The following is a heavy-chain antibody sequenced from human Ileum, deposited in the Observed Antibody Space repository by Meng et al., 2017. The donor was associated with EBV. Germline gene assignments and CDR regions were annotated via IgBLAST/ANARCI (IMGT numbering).Heavy chain of an antibody. D-gene: IGHD3-22*01. CDR1: GGSISRSDW. J-gene: IGHJ4*02. CDR3: ASSDYYRSDY. Sequence: QLQLQESGPGLVKPSGTLSLTCAVSGGSISRSDWWSWVRQPPGKGLEWIGETSHSGSTNYSPSLKSRVTISLDKSKNQLSLKLNSVTAADTAVYYCASSDYYRSDYWGQGTLVTVSS. CDR2: TSHSGST. V-gene: IGHV4-4*02.